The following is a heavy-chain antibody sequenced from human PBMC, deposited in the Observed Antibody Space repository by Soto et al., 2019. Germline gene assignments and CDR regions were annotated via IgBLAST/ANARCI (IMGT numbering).Heavy chain of an antibody. J-gene: IGHJ4*02. CDR2: IYYSGST. Sequence: QLQLQESGPGLVKPSETLSLTCTVSGGSISSSSYYWGWIRQPPGKGLEWIGSIYYSGSTYYNPSLKSRVTISVDTSKNQFSLKLSSVTAADTAVYYCARRRITIFGVALDYWGQGTLVTVSS. V-gene: IGHV4-39*01. D-gene: IGHD3-3*01. CDR1: GGSISSSSYY. CDR3: ARRRITIFGVALDY.